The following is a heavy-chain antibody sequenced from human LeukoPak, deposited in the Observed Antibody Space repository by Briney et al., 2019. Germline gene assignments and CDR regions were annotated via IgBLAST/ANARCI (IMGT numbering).Heavy chain of an antibody. CDR1: GVSIFSYY. CDR3: ARHSLGRGPFDY. Sequence: TSETLSLTCTVSGVSIFSYYWNWIRQPPGKGLEWIGYIYYSGSTNYNPSLKSRVTISVDTSKNQFSLKLSSVTAADTAVYYCARHSLGRGPFDYWGQGTLVTVSS. V-gene: IGHV4-59*08. J-gene: IGHJ4*02. CDR2: IYYSGST.